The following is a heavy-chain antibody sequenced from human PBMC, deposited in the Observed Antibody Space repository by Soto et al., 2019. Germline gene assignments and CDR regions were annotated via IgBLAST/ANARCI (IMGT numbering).Heavy chain of an antibody. CDR2: ISGSGGRK. J-gene: IGHJ4*02. CDR3: AKSGIAARRGPDPLFDY. V-gene: IGHV3-23*01. D-gene: IGHD6-6*01. CDR1: GFTFRSYA. Sequence: GGSLRLSCAASGFTFRSYAMSWVRQAPGKGLEWVSAISGSGGRKYYADSVKGRFTISRDNSKNTLYLQMNSLRAEDTAVYYCAKSGIAARRGPDPLFDYWGQGTLVTVSS.